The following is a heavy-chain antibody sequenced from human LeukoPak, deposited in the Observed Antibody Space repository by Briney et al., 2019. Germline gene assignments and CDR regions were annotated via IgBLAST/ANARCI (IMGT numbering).Heavy chain of an antibody. Sequence: ASVKVSCKASGYTFTGYYMHWVRQAPGQGLEWMGWINPDSGGTNYAQKFQGRVTMTRDTSISTAYMELSRLRSDDTAVYYCARVPSTGYSYGYGYDYWGQGTLVTVSS. CDR1: GYTFTGYY. J-gene: IGHJ4*02. CDR3: ARVPSTGYSYGYGYDY. CDR2: INPDSGGT. V-gene: IGHV1-2*02. D-gene: IGHD5-18*01.